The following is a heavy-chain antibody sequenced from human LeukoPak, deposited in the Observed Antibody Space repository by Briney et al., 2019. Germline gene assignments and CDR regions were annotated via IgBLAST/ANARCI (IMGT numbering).Heavy chain of an antibody. CDR1: GYTFTSYA. V-gene: IGHV7-4-1*02. CDR2: INTNTGNP. CDR3: ARAGDIVVVNYYYYGMDV. Sequence: ASVNVSCKASGYTFTSYAMNWVRQAPGQGLEWMGWINTNTGNPTYAQGFTGRFVFSLDTSVSTAYLQISSLKAEDTAVYYCARAGDIVVVNYYYYGMDVWGQGTTVTVSS. J-gene: IGHJ6*02. D-gene: IGHD2-2*01.